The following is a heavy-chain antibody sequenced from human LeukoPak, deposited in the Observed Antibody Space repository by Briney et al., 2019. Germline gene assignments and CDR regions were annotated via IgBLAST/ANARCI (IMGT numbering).Heavy chain of an antibody. V-gene: IGHV1-69*01. J-gene: IGHJ4*02. D-gene: IGHD1-26*01. Sequence: SVKVSCKASGGTFSSYAISWVRQAPGQGLEWMGGVIPIFGTANYAQKFQGRVTITADESTSTAYMELSSLRSEDTAVYYCARERRSSGSYHDYWGQGTLVTVSS. CDR1: GGTFSSYA. CDR2: VIPIFGTA. CDR3: ARERRSSGSYHDY.